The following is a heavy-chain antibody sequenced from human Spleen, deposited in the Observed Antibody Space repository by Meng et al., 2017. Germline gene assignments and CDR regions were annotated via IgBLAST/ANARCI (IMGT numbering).Heavy chain of an antibody. CDR2: MKSNVDGGTV. V-gene: IGHV3-15*01. CDR3: SGHVDY. J-gene: IGHJ4*02. CDR1: GFTVSSNY. Sequence: GESLKISCAASGFTVSSNYMSWVRQAPGKRLEWIGRMKSNVDGGTVDYAAAVKGRFFISRDDSENTFYLQMNSLKTEDTAVYYCSGHVDYWGQGTLVTVSS.